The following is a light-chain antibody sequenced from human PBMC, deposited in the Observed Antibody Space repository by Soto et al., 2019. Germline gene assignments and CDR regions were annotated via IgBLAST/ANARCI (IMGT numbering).Light chain of an antibody. CDR3: QQYKNWPPIT. Sequence: IEMTQAPGTLSVSPLERVIFSCRASQSVSGNLAWYQQKPGQAPRLLIYGASTRATGIPARFSGSGSGTEFTLTISSLQSEDFALFYCQQYKNWPPITFGQGTRLEIK. J-gene: IGKJ5*01. V-gene: IGKV3-15*01. CDR1: QSVSGN. CDR2: GAS.